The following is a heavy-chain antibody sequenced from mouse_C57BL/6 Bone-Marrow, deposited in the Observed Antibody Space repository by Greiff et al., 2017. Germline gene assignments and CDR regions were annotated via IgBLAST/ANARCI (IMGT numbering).Heavy chain of an antibody. CDR1: GYTFTNYW. Sequence: VKLQESGAELVRPGTSVKMSCKASGYTFTNYWIGWAKQRPGHGLEWIGDIYPGGGYTNYNEKFKGKATLTADKSSSTAYMQFSSLTSEDSAIYYCALYDGYYGGAMDYWGQGTSVTVSS. CDR2: IYPGGGYT. J-gene: IGHJ4*01. D-gene: IGHD2-3*01. V-gene: IGHV1-63*01. CDR3: ALYDGYYGGAMDY.